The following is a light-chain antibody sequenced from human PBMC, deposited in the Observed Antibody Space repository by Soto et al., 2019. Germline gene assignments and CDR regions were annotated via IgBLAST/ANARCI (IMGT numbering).Light chain of an antibody. CDR1: QSISSC. Sequence: DIQMTQSPSTLSASVGDRVTITCRASQSISSCVAWYQLKPGKAPKLLIYKASSIASGVPSRFSGSGSGTEFTLTINSLQPDDFATYYCQQYTGYSRTFGQGTNLEMK. CDR3: QQYTGYSRT. J-gene: IGKJ2*01. CDR2: KAS. V-gene: IGKV1-5*03.